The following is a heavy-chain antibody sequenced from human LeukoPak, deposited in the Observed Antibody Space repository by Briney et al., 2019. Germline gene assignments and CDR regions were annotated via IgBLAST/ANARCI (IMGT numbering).Heavy chain of an antibody. Sequence: GGSLRLSCAASGFTFSSYAMTWVRRAPGKGLEWLTTIRGSDDSTYYADSVKGRFTISRDNSKNTLYLQMNSLRAEDTAIYYCAKDTGPAAGITADYWGQGTLVTVSS. CDR2: IRGSDDST. V-gene: IGHV3-23*01. D-gene: IGHD6-13*01. CDR1: GFTFSSYA. J-gene: IGHJ4*02. CDR3: AKDTGPAAGITADY.